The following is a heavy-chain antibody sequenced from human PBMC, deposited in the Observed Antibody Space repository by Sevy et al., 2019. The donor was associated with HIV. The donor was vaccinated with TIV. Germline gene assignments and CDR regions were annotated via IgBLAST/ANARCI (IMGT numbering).Heavy chain of an antibody. J-gene: IGHJ4*02. Sequence: GGSLRLSCAASGFTFSTYPMHWVRQAPGKGLEWVAVISSDGSNKYYADSVKGRFTISRDNGRNLVFLQMNSLRVDDTALYFCVRAIAKDGSFWGQGTLVTVSS. CDR1: GFTFSTYP. CDR2: ISSDGSNK. D-gene: IGHD6-13*01. CDR3: VRAIAKDGSF. V-gene: IGHV3-30-3*01.